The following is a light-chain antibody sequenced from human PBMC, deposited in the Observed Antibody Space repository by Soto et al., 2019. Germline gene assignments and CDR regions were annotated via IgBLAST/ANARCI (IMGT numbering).Light chain of an antibody. CDR1: QTVNNKY. J-gene: IGKJ4*01. CDR3: QQYYTTPLT. CDR2: GAS. V-gene: IGKV3-20*01. Sequence: EVVLTQSPGTLSLSPGERATLSCRASQTVNNKYLAWYQQKPGRAPRLLIFGASNRATGIPDRFSGSASGTDFTLTISGLEPEDFAVYYCQQYYTTPLTFGGGTKV.